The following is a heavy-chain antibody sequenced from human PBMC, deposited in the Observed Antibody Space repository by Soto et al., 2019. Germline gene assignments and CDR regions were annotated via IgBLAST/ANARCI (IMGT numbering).Heavy chain of an antibody. J-gene: IGHJ3*01. CDR2: ISAYNGNT. CDR3: ARDRRPNDFWRGYSHDAFDF. CDR1: GYTFTSYG. V-gene: IGHV1-18*01. D-gene: IGHD3-3*01. Sequence: ASVKVSCKASGYTFTSYGISWVRQAPGQGLEWMGWISAYNGNTNYAQKLQGRVTMTTDTSTSTAYMELRSLRSDDTAVYYCARDRRPNDFWRGYSHDAFDFWRQGNMVTASS.